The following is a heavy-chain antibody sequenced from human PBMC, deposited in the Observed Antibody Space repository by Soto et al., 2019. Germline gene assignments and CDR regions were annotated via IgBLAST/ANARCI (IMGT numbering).Heavy chain of an antibody. CDR1: GGSFSGYY. J-gene: IGHJ6*03. Sequence: QVQLQQWGAGLLKPSETLSLTCAVYGGSFSGYYWSWIRQPPGKGLEWIGEINHSGSTNYNPSLKSRLTISVDTSKYVYSLKLSSVTDAGSAVYYCARGNGSSLSSYYYYMDVWGKVTTVTVSS. V-gene: IGHV4-34*01. CDR3: ARGNGSSLSSYYYYMDV. CDR2: INHSGST. D-gene: IGHD6-6*01.